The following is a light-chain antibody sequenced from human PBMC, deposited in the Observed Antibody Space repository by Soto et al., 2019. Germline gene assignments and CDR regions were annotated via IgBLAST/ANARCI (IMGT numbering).Light chain of an antibody. Sequence: QSVLTQPASVSGSPGQSITISCTGTSSDVGGYNYVSWYQQHPGKAPKLMIYDVNNRPSGVSNRFSGSKSGNTASLTISGLQAEDEADYYCSSYTGSSTYVVFGGCTQLTVL. CDR1: SSDVGGYNY. CDR2: DVN. J-gene: IGLJ2*01. V-gene: IGLV2-14*01. CDR3: SSYTGSSTYVV.